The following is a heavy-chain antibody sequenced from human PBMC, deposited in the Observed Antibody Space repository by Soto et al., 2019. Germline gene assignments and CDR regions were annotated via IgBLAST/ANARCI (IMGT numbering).Heavy chain of an antibody. CDR1: GGSISSYY. CDR3: ARYNGTYYVY. CDR2: IYYSGST. V-gene: IGHV4-59*01. J-gene: IGHJ4*02. D-gene: IGHD1-26*01. Sequence: QVQLQESGPGLVKPSETLSLTCTVSGGSISSYYWTWIRQPPGKGLEWIGFIYYSGSTSYNPSLKSRVTISLDTSKNQFSLKLNSVTAADTAVYYCARYNGTYYVYWGQGTLVTVSS.